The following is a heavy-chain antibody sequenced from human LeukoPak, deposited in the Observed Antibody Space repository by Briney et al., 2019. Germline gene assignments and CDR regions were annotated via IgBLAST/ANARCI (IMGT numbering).Heavy chain of an antibody. CDR1: GGTFSNYA. CDR2: IIPIFGTA. D-gene: IGHD3-10*01. V-gene: IGHV1-69*06. CDR3: AREVGSGTSRRYYYYYMDV. Sequence: ASVKVSCKASGGTFSNYAISWVRQAPGQGLEWMGRIIPIFGTANYAQKFRGRVTITADKSTRTAYMELSSLRSEDTAVYYCAREVGSGTSRRYYYYYMDVWGKGTTVTVSS. J-gene: IGHJ6*03.